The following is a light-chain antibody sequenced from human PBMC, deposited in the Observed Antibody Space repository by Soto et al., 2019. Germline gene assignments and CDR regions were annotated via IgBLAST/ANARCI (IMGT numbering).Light chain of an antibody. J-gene: IGKJ1*01. CDR2: DAS. CDR3: QKRTSGKT. Sequence: EIVLTQSPATLSLSPGERATLSCRASQSVSSSLAWYQQKPGQAPRLLIYDASDRATGIPARFSGSGSGTDFTLTISSLEPEDVAVYYCQKRTSGKTFGQGTKVEIK. V-gene: IGKV3-11*01. CDR1: QSVSSS.